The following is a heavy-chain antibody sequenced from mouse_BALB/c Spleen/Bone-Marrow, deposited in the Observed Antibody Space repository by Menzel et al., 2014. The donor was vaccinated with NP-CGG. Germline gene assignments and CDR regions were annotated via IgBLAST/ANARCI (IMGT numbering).Heavy chain of an antibody. Sequence: EVHLVESGRGLVQPGGSLRLSCATSGFTFTDYYMSWVRQPPGKALEWLGFIRNKANGYTTEHSASVKGRFTISSDNSQSILYLQMNTLRAEDSATYYCAKDFTTASYWSFDFWGAGTTVTVSS. V-gene: IGHV7-3*02. CDR3: AKDFTTASYWSFDF. D-gene: IGHD1-2*01. CDR1: GFTFTDYY. CDR2: IRNKANGYTT. J-gene: IGHJ1*01.